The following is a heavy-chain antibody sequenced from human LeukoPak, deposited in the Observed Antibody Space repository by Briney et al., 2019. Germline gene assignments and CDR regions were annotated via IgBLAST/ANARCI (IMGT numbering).Heavy chain of an antibody. D-gene: IGHD3-3*01. CDR1: GFTVSDYA. CDR3: VKSASSFGANWFDP. CDR2: ISSNGDST. J-gene: IGHJ5*02. V-gene: IGHV3-64D*09. Sequence: PGGSRRLSWSAAGFTVSDYAMHWVRQAPGTVLEYVSAISSNGDSTYYADSVKGRFIISRDNSKNSLSLQMSSLRPEDTAVYYCVKSASSFGANWFDPWGQGTLVTVSS.